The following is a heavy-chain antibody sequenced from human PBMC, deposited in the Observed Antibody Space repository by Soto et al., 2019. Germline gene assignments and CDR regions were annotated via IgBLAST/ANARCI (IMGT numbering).Heavy chain of an antibody. J-gene: IGHJ6*02. D-gene: IGHD3-3*01. CDR3: ARHIWGGLRFLEWLSYYGMDV. Sequence: GESLKISCKGSGYSFTSYWISWVRQMPGKGLEWMGRIDPSDSYTNYSPSFQGHVTISADKSISTAYLQWSSLKASDTAMYYCARHIWGGLRFLEWLSYYGMDVWGQGTTVTVSS. CDR1: GYSFTSYW. CDR2: IDPSDSYT. V-gene: IGHV5-10-1*01.